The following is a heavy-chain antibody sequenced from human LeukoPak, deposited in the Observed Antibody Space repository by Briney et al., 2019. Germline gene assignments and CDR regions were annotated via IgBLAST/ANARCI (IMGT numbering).Heavy chain of an antibody. CDR2: INQNGGAK. CDR1: GFTFSDYW. D-gene: IGHD5-12*01. V-gene: IGHV3-7*01. CDR3: ARAGSGYDSTSHCFYYMDV. Sequence: TGGSLRLSCTASGFTFSDYWMIWVRQAPGKGPEWVANINQNGGAKFYLDSVRGRFTISRDNPKNSMYLQMNDLRAEDTAIYYCARAGSGYDSTSHCFYYMDVWGKGTTVTVSS. J-gene: IGHJ6*03.